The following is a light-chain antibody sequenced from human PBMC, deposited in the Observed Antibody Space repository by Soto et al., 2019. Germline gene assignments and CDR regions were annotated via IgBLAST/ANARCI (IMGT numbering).Light chain of an antibody. V-gene: IGLV2-14*01. CDR2: EVS. Sequence: QSALTQPASVSGSPGQSITISCTGTSSDVGGYNYVSWYQQHPGKAPKLMISEVSNRPSGVSNRFSGSKSGNTASLTISGLQAEDEADYYCSSYTSSSTLLFCGGTKLTVL. J-gene: IGLJ2*01. CDR3: SSYTSSSTLL. CDR1: SSDVGGYNY.